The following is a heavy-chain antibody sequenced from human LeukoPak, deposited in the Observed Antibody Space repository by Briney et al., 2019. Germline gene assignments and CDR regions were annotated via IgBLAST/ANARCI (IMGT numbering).Heavy chain of an antibody. CDR1: GYGFTSYW. J-gene: IGHJ4*02. Sequence: GESLKISCKGSGYGFTSYWIGWVRQMPGKGLEWMGRINPTDSNTDYSPSFQGHVIISVDKSINTVYLQWGSLEASDTAVYYCARGHGWVDYWGQGALVTVSS. CDR2: INPTDSNT. CDR3: ARGHGWVDY. V-gene: IGHV5-10-1*01. D-gene: IGHD6-19*01.